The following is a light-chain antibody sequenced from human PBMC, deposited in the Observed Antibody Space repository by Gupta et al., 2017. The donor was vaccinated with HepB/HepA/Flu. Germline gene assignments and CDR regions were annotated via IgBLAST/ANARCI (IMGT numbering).Light chain of an antibody. V-gene: IGLV4-69*01. Sequence: VLTQAPSASASLGASVKFTCPLNSGHSSYAISWHQQQPKEGPRFFMILNRDGSHTNGDGIPDRFSVSSYGAARYLTTYSLQSEEETEEFCENWDRTSVVVGGGTKVTVL. CDR1: SGHSSYA. CDR2: LNRDGSH. CDR3: ENWDRTSVV. J-gene: IGLJ2*01.